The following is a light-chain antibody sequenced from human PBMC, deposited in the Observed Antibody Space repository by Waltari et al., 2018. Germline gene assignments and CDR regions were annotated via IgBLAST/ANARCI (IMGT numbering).Light chain of an antibody. Sequence: DIVLTQSPDSLAVSLGERATIDCWSSQSLFFGASGKNYLAWYQQKRGQPPKVLIYWASTREAGVPERISGSGSVAHFTLTVDSLQAEDVAVYYCQQYSSSPITFGQGTRLEI. CDR3: QQYSSSPIT. J-gene: IGKJ5*01. V-gene: IGKV4-1*01. CDR1: QSLFFGASGKNY. CDR2: WAS.